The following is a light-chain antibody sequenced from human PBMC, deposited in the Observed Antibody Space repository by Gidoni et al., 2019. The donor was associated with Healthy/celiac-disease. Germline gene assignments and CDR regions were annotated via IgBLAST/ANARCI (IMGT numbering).Light chain of an antibody. CDR1: QSISSY. CDR3: QQSYSTPGT. V-gene: IGKV1-39*01. Sequence: DIQMTQSPSSLSASVGDRVTITCRASQSISSYLNWYQQKPGKAPKLLIYAASSLQSGVPSRFSGSGSGTDFTLTSSSLQPGDFATYYCQQSYSTPGTFGQGTKVEIK. CDR2: AAS. J-gene: IGKJ1*01.